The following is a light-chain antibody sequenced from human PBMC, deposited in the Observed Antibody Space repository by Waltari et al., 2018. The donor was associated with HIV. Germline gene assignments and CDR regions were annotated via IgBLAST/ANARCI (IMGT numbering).Light chain of an antibody. V-gene: IGKV1-9*01. CDR1: QGISSN. CDR2: AAS. J-gene: IGKJ3*01. CDR3: QHLNSFPPFT. Sequence: DFQLTQSPPFLSASVGDRVVIICRASQGISSNLAWYQQKPGLAPKLLIYAASSLPSGVPSRFSGGGSGTQFTLTIRNLQPEDFATYYCQHLNSFPPFTFGPGTTVDVK.